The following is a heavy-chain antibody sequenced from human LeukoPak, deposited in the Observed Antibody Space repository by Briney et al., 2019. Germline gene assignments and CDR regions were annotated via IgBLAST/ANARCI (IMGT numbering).Heavy chain of an antibody. CDR2: IDSNSGGT. CDR3: AISGEMGAMPSYDY. CDR1: GYIFTTYH. V-gene: IGHV1-2*02. D-gene: IGHD5-24*01. Sequence: ASVKVSCKASGYIFTTYHMHGVRQAPGQGLEWMGRIDSNSGGTNYAQKLQGRVTMTRDTSIRTAYLELSRLTSDDPAVYSCAISGEMGAMPSYDYWGQGTLVTVSP. J-gene: IGHJ4*02.